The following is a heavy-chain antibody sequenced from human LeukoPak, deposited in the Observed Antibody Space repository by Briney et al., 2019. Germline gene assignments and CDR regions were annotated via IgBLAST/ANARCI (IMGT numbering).Heavy chain of an antibody. V-gene: IGHV4-31*03. CDR3: ARGAKTGRTV. CDR2: IYYSGST. CDR1: GGSISSGGYY. Sequence: PSETLSLTCTVSGGSISSGGYYWSWIRQHPGKGLEWIGYIYYSGSTYYNPSLKSRVTISVDTSKNQFSLKLSSVTAADTAEYYCARGAKTGRTVWGQGTLVTVSS. J-gene: IGHJ4*02. D-gene: IGHD1-14*01.